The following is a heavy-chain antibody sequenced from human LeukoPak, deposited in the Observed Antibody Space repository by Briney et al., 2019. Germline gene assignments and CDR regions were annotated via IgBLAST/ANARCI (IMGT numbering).Heavy chain of an antibody. CDR3: ARDTSLEAAAGMGYFQH. V-gene: IGHV4-4*07. Sequence: PSETLSLTCTVSGGSISSYYWSWIRQPAGKGLEWIGRIYTSGSTNCNPSLKSRVTMSVDTSKNQFSLKLSSVTAADTAVYYCARDTSLEAAAGMGYFQHWGQGTLVTVSS. J-gene: IGHJ1*01. CDR1: GGSISSYY. CDR2: IYTSGST. D-gene: IGHD6-13*01.